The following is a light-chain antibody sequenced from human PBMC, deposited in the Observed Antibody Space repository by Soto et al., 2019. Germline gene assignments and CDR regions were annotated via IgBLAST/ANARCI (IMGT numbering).Light chain of an antibody. CDR2: GAS. Sequence: EIVFTQSPRTLSLSPGERVTLSCRASQSVSSSYLAWYQQKPGQAPKLLIYGASNRATGIPDRFSGSESGTDFTLTISRLEPEDFAVYYCHQYDRSPWTFGQGTKVDIK. J-gene: IGKJ1*01. V-gene: IGKV3-20*01. CDR3: HQYDRSPWT. CDR1: QSVSSSY.